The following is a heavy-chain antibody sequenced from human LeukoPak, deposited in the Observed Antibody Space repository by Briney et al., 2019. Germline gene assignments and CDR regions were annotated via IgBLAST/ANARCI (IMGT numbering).Heavy chain of an antibody. Sequence: ASVTVSCKVSGYTLNELSMHWVRQAPGKGLEWMGGFDPEDGETIYAQKFKGRVTMAEDTSTDTAYMELSSLRSEDTAVYYCATDRRWELRLGFDPWGQGTLVTVS. V-gene: IGHV1-24*01. CDR3: ATDRRWELRLGFDP. CDR2: FDPEDGET. J-gene: IGHJ5*02. CDR1: GYTLNELS. D-gene: IGHD1-26*01.